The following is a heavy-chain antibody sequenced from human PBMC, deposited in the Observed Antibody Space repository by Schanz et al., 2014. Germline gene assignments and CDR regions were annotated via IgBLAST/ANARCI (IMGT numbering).Heavy chain of an antibody. J-gene: IGHJ4*02. CDR3: AKIERNED. CDR2: IGTSGGT. V-gene: IGHV3-23*04. D-gene: IGHD1-1*01. Sequence: EVQLVESGGGWVQPGGSLKLSCAASGLIFSNYVMSWVRQAPGKGLEWVSTIGTSGGTNYAESVKGRFTISRDNSKNTLYLQMNSLRAEDTTVYFCAKIERNEDWGQGTLVTDSS. CDR1: GLIFSNYV.